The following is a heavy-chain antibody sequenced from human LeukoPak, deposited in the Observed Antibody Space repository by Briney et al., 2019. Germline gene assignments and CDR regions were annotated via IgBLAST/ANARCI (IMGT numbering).Heavy chain of an antibody. CDR1: GFTFSNAW. V-gene: IGHV3-15*01. J-gene: IGHJ4*02. CDR3: ITFSMIVVVITD. Sequence: GGSLRLSCAASGFTFSNAWMSWVRQAPGKGLEWVGRIKSKTDGGTTDYAAPVKGRFTISRDDSKNTLYLQMNSLKTEDTAVYYCITFSMIVVVITDWGQGILVTVSS. D-gene: IGHD3-22*01. CDR2: IKSKTDGGTT.